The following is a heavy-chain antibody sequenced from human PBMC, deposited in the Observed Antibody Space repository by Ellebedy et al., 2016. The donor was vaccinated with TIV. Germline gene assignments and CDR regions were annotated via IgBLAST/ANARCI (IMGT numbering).Heavy chain of an antibody. CDR2: ISGSGGST. V-gene: IGHV3-53*01. D-gene: IGHD3-9*01. J-gene: IGHJ2*01. CDR1: GFTVSSNY. CDR3: ARDHYDILTGYSKYWYFDL. Sequence: PGGSLRLSCAASGFTVSSNYMSWVRQAPGKGLEWVSAISGSGGSTYYADSLKGRFTISRDNSKNTLYLQMNSLRAEDTAVYYCARDHYDILTGYSKYWYFDLWGRGTLVTVSS.